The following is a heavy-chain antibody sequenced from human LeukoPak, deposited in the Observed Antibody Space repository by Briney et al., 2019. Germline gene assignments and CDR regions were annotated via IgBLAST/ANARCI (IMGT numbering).Heavy chain of an antibody. CDR3: ARSSIYCSGGSCYSYNFDY. CDR2: LSYDGSNE. J-gene: IGHJ4*02. D-gene: IGHD2-15*01. V-gene: IGHV3-30*03. Sequence: GRSLRLSCAASGFTFSNYGMHWVRQAPGKGLEWVAVLSYDGSNEYYADSVKGRFTISRDNSKNTLYLQMNSLRAEDTALYYCARSSIYCSGGSCYSYNFDYWGQGTPVTVSS. CDR1: GFTFSNYG.